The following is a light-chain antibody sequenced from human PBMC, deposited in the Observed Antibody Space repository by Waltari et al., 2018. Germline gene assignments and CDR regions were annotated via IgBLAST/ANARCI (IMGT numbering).Light chain of an antibody. CDR3: QQSYTTPPRT. Sequence: DIQMTQSPSSLPPSVVDRVTIPCRASQSISSYLNWYQQKPGKAPKLLIYAASSLQSGVPSRFSGSGSGTDFTLTISSLQPEDFATYYCQQSYTTPPRTFGQGTKVEIK. J-gene: IGKJ1*01. CDR2: AAS. CDR1: QSISSY. V-gene: IGKV1-39*01.